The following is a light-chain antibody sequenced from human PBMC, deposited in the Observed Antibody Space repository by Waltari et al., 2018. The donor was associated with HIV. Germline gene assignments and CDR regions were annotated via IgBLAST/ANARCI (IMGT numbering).Light chain of an antibody. Sequence: HSALTQPASVSGSPGQSITISCSGTKDDIGLYNYVPWYQQFPGKVPKLIIYDVRERPSGISDRFSGSKSANTASLNISRLQAEDEADYYCASYRNNTFFVFGSGTQVTV. CDR2: DVR. V-gene: IGLV2-14*03. CDR3: ASYRNNTFFV. J-gene: IGLJ1*01. CDR1: KDDIGLYNY.